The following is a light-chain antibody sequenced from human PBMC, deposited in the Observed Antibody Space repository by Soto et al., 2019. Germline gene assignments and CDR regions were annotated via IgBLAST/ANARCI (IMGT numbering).Light chain of an antibody. Sequence: QSALTQPASVSGSPGQSITISCTGTSSEVGGYNYVSWYQQHPGKAPKLMIYDVSNRPSGVSNRFSGPKSGNTASLTISGLQAEDEAVYYCSSYTSSSTPLDVFGTGTKLTVL. V-gene: IGLV2-14*01. J-gene: IGLJ1*01. CDR3: SSYTSSSTPLDV. CDR1: SSEVGGYNY. CDR2: DVS.